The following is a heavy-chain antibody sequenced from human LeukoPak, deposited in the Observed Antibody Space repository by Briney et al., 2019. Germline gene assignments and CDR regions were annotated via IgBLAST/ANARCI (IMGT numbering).Heavy chain of an antibody. CDR1: GGSISSSNW. J-gene: IGHJ3*02. D-gene: IGHD3-16*02. V-gene: IGHV4-4*02. CDR3: ARDVGLRLRLGELSGGEAFDI. Sequence: PSETLSLTCAVSGGSISSSNWWSWVRQPPGKGLEWIGGIYHSGSTNYNPSLKSRVTISVDKSKNQFSLKLSSVTAADTAVYYCARDVGLRLRLGELSGGEAFDIWGQGTMVTVSS. CDR2: IYHSGST.